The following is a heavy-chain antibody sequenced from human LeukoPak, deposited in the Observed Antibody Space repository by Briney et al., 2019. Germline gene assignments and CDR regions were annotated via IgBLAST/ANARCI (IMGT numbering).Heavy chain of an antibody. V-gene: IGHV5-51*01. D-gene: IGHD3-10*01. CDR3: ARHYGSGSLDY. J-gene: IGHJ4*02. Sequence: GESLKVSCQGSGYSFTNYWIGWVRQMPGKGLEWMGIFYPGDSDTRDSPSFQGQVTISDDKSTSTAYLQWSSLKAADTAMYYCARHYGSGSLDYWGQGTLVTVSS. CDR1: GYSFTNYW. CDR2: FYPGDSDT.